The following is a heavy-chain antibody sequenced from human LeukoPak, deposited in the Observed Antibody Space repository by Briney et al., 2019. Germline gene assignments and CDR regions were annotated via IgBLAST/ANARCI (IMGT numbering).Heavy chain of an antibody. Sequence: GGSLRLSCAASGFTFSSYSMLWVRQAPGKGLEWVSYISSSSSTIYYADSVKGRFTISRDNAKNSLYLQMNTLRAEDTAVYYCASLLTYSSGWFLYWGQGTLVTVSS. CDR3: ASLLTYSSGWFLY. V-gene: IGHV3-48*01. CDR2: ISSSSSTI. J-gene: IGHJ4*02. D-gene: IGHD6-19*01. CDR1: GFTFSSYS.